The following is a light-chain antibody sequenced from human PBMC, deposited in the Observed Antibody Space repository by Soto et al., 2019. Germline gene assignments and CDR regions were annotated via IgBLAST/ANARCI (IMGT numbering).Light chain of an antibody. V-gene: IGKV3-20*01. Sequence: IVLTQSPGTLSLSPGERVTLSCRPSQSISNDHLAWYQKKPGQAPRLLIHGTSNRATGIPDRFSGSGSGTDFTLTFSRLEPEDFAVYYCEYYGNAIIFGGGTKV. CDR2: GTS. J-gene: IGKJ4*01. CDR1: QSISNDH. CDR3: EYYGNAII.